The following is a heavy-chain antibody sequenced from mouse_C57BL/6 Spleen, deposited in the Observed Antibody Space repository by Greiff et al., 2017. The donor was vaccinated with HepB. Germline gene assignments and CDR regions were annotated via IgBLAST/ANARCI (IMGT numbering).Heavy chain of an antibody. CDR2: IYPGDGDT. Sequence: QVQLQQSGAELVKPGASVKISCKASGYAFSSYWMNWVKQRPGKGLEWIGQIYPGDGDTNYNGKFKGKATLTADKSSSTAYMQLSSLTSEDSAVYFCARFPHYYGSSYPYYFDYWGQGTTLTVSS. CDR1: GYAFSSYW. J-gene: IGHJ2*01. D-gene: IGHD1-1*01. CDR3: ARFPHYYGSSYPYYFDY. V-gene: IGHV1-80*01.